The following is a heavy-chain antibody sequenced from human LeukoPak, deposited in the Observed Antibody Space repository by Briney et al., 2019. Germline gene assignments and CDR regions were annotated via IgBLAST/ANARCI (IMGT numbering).Heavy chain of an antibody. Sequence: GGSLRLSCAASGLAFSSYGMHWVRQAPGKGLEWVAFIRYDGSNKYYADSVKGRFTISRDNSKNTLYLQMNSLRVEDTAVYYCANGPGSYFDYWGQGTLVAVSS. V-gene: IGHV3-30*02. J-gene: IGHJ4*02. CDR2: IRYDGSNK. D-gene: IGHD2-15*01. CDR3: ANGPGSYFDY. CDR1: GLAFSSYG.